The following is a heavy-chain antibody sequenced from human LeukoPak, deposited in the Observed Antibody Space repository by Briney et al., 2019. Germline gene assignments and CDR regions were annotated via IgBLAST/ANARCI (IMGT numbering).Heavy chain of an antibody. V-gene: IGHV3-30*04. Sequence: GRSLRLSCAASGFTFSSYAMHWVRQAPGKGLEWVAVISYDGSNKYYADSVKGRFTISRDNSKNTLYLQMNSLRVEDTAVYYCARDRGLGGYVWGSYRGLDYWGQGTLVTVSS. CDR1: GFTFSSYA. CDR2: ISYDGSNK. D-gene: IGHD3-16*02. CDR3: ARDRGLGGYVWGSYRGLDY. J-gene: IGHJ4*02.